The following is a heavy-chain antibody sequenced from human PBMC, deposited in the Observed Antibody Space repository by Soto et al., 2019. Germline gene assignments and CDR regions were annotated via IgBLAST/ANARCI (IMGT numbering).Heavy chain of an antibody. CDR1: GFTFSSYS. CDR2: ISSSSSYI. J-gene: IGHJ6*02. D-gene: IGHD2-2*01. CDR3: AREAYCSSTSCYLDHYCYGMDV. Sequence: GGSLRLSCAASGFTFSSYSMNWVRQAPGKGLEWVSSISSSSSYIYYADSVKGRFTISRDNAKNSLYLQMNSLRAEDTAVYYCAREAYCSSTSCYLDHYCYGMDVWGQGTTVTVSS. V-gene: IGHV3-21*01.